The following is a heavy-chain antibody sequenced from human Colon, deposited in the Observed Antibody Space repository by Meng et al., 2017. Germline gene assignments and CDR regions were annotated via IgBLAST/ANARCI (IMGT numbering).Heavy chain of an antibody. V-gene: IGHV4-4*07. CDR1: GGSISDYY. J-gene: IGHJ4*02. CDR2: IRGSGST. Sequence: QVQLQESGPGLVKPSETLSLTCNVSGGSISDYYWNWIRQPVGKGLEWIGRIRGSGSTNFNPSLKSRVTMSVDTSKNQFSLKLTSVTAADTAVYYCARDYWGSLDYWGQGILVTVSS. CDR3: ARDYWGSLDY. D-gene: IGHD7-27*01.